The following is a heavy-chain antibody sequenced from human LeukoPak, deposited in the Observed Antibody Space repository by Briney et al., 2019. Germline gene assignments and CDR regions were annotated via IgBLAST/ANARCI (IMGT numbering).Heavy chain of an antibody. D-gene: IGHD3-22*01. CDR3: ARQNAYYYDSSGYYGPGY. V-gene: IGHV4-39*01. J-gene: IGHJ4*02. CDR1: GGSVGSTTYY. Sequence: SSETLSLTCTVSGGSVGSTTYYWGWIRQPPGKGLEWIGHIDYRGTTYYNPSLKSRATISVDTPKNQFSLKLSSVTAADTAVYYCARQNAYYYDSSGYYGPGYWGQGTLVTVSS. CDR2: IDYRGTT.